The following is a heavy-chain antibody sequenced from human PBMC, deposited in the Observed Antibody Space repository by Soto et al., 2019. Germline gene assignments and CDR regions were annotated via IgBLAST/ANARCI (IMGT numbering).Heavy chain of an antibody. V-gene: IGHV1-69*13. CDR1: GGTFSSYA. D-gene: IGHD3-10*01. Sequence: SVKVSCKASGGTFSSYAISWVRQAPGQGLEWMGGIIPIFGTANYAQKFQGRVTITADESTSTAYMELSSLRSEDTAVYYCARDEVGITMVRGVIITNGMDVWGQGTTVTVSS. J-gene: IGHJ6*02. CDR2: IIPIFGTA. CDR3: ARDEVGITMVRGVIITNGMDV.